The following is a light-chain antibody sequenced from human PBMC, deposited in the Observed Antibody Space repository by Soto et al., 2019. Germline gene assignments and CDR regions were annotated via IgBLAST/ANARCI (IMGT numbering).Light chain of an antibody. CDR1: QYIHTH. V-gene: IGKV1-27*01. CDR2: GAS. Sequence: DIQMTQSPSSLSASVGDRVTITCRASQYIHTHLAWYQQKPGNSPKLLVYGASTLHSGVPSRFSASGSGTDFILTISSLQSEDVATYYCQQTFVIPQTFGQGTKVDVK. CDR3: QQTFVIPQT. J-gene: IGKJ1*01.